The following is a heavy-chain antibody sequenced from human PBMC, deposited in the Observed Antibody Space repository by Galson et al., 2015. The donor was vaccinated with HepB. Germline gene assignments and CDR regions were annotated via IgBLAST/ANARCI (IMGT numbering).Heavy chain of an antibody. CDR2: ISSDSSYI. CDR1: GFTFSSYS. V-gene: IGHV3-21*01. J-gene: IGHJ5*02. Sequence: SLRLSCAASGFTFSSYSMNWARQAPGKGLEWVSSISSDSSYIDYAESVKGRFTLSRDNAKNSLYLQMNSLRAEDTAVYYCARVTSRSWYAWFDPWGQGTLVTVSS. CDR3: ARVTSRSWYAWFDP. D-gene: IGHD6-13*01.